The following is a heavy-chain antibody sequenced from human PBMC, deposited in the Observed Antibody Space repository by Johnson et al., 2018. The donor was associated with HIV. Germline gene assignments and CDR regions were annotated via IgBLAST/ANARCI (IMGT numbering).Heavy chain of an antibody. V-gene: IGHV3-7*01. CDR2: IKQDGSEK. Sequence: DVQVVESGGGLVQPGGSLRLSCAASGFTFSSYWMSWVRQAPGKGLEWVANIKQDGSEKYYVDSVKGRFTISRDNAKNSLYLQMNSLRAEDTAVYYCARPRVAVAGTYAFDIWGQGTMVTVSS. CDR1: GFTFSSYW. J-gene: IGHJ3*02. CDR3: ARPRVAVAGTYAFDI. D-gene: IGHD6-19*01.